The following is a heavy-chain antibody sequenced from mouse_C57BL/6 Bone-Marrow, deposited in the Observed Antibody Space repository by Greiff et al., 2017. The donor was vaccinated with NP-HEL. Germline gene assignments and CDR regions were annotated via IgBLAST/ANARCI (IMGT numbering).Heavy chain of an antibody. CDR2: ISSGSSTI. Sequence: EVMLVESGGGLVKPGGSLKLSCAASGFTFSDYGMHWVRQAPEKGLEWVAYISSGSSTIYYADTVKGRFTISRDNAKNTLFLQLTSLRSEDTAMYDCARGQLRLQAWFAYWGQGTLVTVSA. V-gene: IGHV5-17*01. CDR1: GFTFSDYG. CDR3: ARGQLRLQAWFAY. D-gene: IGHD3-2*02. J-gene: IGHJ3*01.